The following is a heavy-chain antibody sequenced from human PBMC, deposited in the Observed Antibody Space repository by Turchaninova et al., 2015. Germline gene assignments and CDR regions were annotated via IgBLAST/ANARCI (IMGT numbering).Heavy chain of an antibody. Sequence: SLKISCITSRVSYKNYPKTWVRQGQGEGLELASSISGNGGSNDYADSVKGRFVISRDNSRNILYLQMDNLRAEDTALYYCAKDIFVHDSPQYGMDVWGPGTTVTVSS. J-gene: IGHJ6*02. D-gene: IGHD3-3*01. CDR3: AKDIFVHDSPQYGMDV. V-gene: IGHV3-23*01. CDR1: RVSYKNYP. CDR2: ISGNGGSN.